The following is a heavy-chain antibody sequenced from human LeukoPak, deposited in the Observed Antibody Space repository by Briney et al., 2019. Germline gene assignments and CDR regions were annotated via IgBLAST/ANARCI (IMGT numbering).Heavy chain of an antibody. J-gene: IGHJ1*01. D-gene: IGHD4-23*01. V-gene: IGHV1-18*01. Sequence: GASVNVSCKASGYTFTNYGISWVRQAPGQGGEWMGWISAYNGYTDYAQKLQFRVTMTTDTSTSTAYMELRSLRSDDTAVYYCARDKAVTTEVTQHFQHWGQGTLVTVSS. CDR2: ISAYNGYT. CDR3: ARDKAVTTEVTQHFQH. CDR1: GYTFTNYG.